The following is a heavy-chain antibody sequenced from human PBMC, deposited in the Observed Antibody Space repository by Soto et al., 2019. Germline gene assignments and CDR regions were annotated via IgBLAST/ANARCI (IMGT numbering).Heavy chain of an antibody. V-gene: IGHV1-3*01. Sequence: QVRLVQSGAEVRKPGASVKVSCQASGYTFTDFAIHWVRQAPGQGLEWMGWILGGTGNTKYSQKFQGRFTITRDTSTTTAYMELSSLTSGDTPLYFCAREGDHPGYDYGLDYWGQGILVTVSS. CDR3: AREGDHPGYDYGLDY. CDR1: GYTFTDFA. J-gene: IGHJ4*02. CDR2: ILGGTGNT. D-gene: IGHD5-12*01.